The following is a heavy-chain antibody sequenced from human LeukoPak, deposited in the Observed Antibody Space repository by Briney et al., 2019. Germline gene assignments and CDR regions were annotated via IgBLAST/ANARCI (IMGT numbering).Heavy chain of an antibody. J-gene: IGHJ4*02. CDR3: ARVSGRLERQSDLDY. D-gene: IGHD1-1*01. V-gene: IGHV3-21*01. CDR2: ISGDSTYI. Sequence: GGSLRLSCAASGFTFASYSMNWVRQAPGKGLEWVFSISGDSTYIYNAGSVKGRFTISRDNAQASLYLQTISLRADDTAVYYCARVSGRLERQSDLDYWGQGTLVIVSS. CDR1: GFTFASYS.